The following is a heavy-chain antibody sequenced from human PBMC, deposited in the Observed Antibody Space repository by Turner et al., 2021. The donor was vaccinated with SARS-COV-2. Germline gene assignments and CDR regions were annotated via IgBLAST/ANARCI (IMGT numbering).Heavy chain of an antibody. CDR2: IYDRGST. Sequence: QVQLQESGPRLVQPLETLSLTCTVSGGSMTSNYWSWIRQPPGKRLEWIGYIYDRGSTNYNPSLESRVTISVDTSRNQFSLNLTSVTAADTAIYYCARETVNNWVDPWGQGTLVTVSS. CDR3: ARETVNNWVDP. D-gene: IGHD2-21*02. CDR1: GGSMTSNY. V-gene: IGHV4-59*01. J-gene: IGHJ5*02.